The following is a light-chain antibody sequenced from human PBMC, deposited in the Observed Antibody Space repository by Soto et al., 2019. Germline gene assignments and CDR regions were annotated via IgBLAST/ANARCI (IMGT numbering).Light chain of an antibody. Sequence: QSALTQPASVSGSPGQSITISCTGTSSDVGSYNLVSWYQQHPGKAPKLMIYEVSKRPSGVSNRFSGSKSGNTASLTISGLQAEDGADYYCCSYAGSSTYVLFGGGTKLTV. CDR3: CSYAGSSTYVL. V-gene: IGLV2-23*02. J-gene: IGLJ2*01. CDR1: SSDVGSYNL. CDR2: EVS.